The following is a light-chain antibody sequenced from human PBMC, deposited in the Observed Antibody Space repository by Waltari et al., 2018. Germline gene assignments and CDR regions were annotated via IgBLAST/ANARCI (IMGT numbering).Light chain of an antibody. CDR3: QQYNSYSGT. CDR1: QSISSW. CDR2: DAS. J-gene: IGKJ1*01. Sequence: DIQMTQSPSTLSASVCDRVTIPCRASQSISSWLAWYQQKPGKAPKLLIYDASSLESGVPSRFSGSGSGTEFTLTISSLQPDDFATYYCQQYNSYSGTFGQGTKVEIK. V-gene: IGKV1-5*01.